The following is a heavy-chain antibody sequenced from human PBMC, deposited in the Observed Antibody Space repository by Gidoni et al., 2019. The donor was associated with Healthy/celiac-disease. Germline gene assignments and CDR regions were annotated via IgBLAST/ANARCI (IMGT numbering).Heavy chain of an antibody. Sequence: QVQLVESGGGVVQPGRSLRLSCAASGFTFSSYCMHWVRQDPGKGLEWVAFICYYGSNKYYADSVKGRFTITRDNSKNTLYLQMNSLRAEDTTVYYCAREHDYGDLRDYWGQGTLVTVSS. CDR1: GFTFSSYC. CDR3: AREHDYGDLRDY. CDR2: ICYYGSNK. D-gene: IGHD4-17*01. J-gene: IGHJ4*02. V-gene: IGHV3-33*01.